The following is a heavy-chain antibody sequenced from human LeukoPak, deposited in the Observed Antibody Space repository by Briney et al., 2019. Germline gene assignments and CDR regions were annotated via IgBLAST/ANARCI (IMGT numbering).Heavy chain of an antibody. V-gene: IGHV3-30*18. Sequence: GGSLRLSYAPSVFTLSRYGMHRVREAPGPGGGGGAVISYDGSKKYYADSVKGRFTISRDNSKNTLYLQMNSLRAEDTAVYYCAKDREVAGRGAYYYGMDVWCQGSTVAASS. D-gene: IGHD6-19*01. CDR3: AKDREVAGRGAYYYGMDV. CDR2: ISYDGSKK. J-gene: IGHJ6*02. CDR1: VFTLSRYG.